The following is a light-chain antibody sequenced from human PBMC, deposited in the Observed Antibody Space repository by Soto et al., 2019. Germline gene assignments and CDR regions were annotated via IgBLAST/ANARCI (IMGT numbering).Light chain of an antibody. CDR2: GAS. CDR1: QSISSNY. Sequence: EIVLTQSPGTLSLSPGERATLSCRASQSISSNYLAWYQQKPGQAPALLIYGASSRATDIPDRFSGSGSGTAFTLTISRLEPEDFAVYYCQQYGSSQWTFGQGTKVEIK. V-gene: IGKV3-20*01. CDR3: QQYGSSQWT. J-gene: IGKJ1*01.